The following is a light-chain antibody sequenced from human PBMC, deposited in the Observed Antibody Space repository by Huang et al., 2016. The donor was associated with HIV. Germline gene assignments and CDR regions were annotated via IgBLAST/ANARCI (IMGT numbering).Light chain of an antibody. CDR3: QQRSTWPLT. V-gene: IGKV3-11*01. J-gene: IGKJ4*01. Sequence: PGGTGTISCKASQSVGSYVAWYQQRPGQSHRLLLYGTSNRAAGIPTRFSGSGSGTDFTLTISGLESGGLGVFYCQQRSTWPLTFGGGTEVA. CDR2: GTS. CDR1: QSVGSY.